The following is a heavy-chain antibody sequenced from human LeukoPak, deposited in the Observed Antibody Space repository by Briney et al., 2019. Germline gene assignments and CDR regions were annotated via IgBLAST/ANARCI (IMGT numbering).Heavy chain of an antibody. J-gene: IGHJ4*02. D-gene: IGHD3-22*01. CDR2: IYTSGST. CDR1: GGSISSYY. CDR3: ARSYGITMIVVVPFDY. V-gene: IGHV4-4*07. Sequence: KPSETLSLTCTVSGGSISSYYWSWIRQPAGKGLEWIGRIYTSGSTNYNPSLKSRVTMSVDTSKNQFSLKLSSVTAADTAVYYCARSYGITMIVVVPFDYWGQGTLVTVSS.